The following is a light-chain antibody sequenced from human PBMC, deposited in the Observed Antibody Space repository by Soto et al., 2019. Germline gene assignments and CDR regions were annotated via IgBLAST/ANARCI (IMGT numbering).Light chain of an antibody. Sequence: LTQPASVSGSPGQSITISCTGTSSDVGGYNYVSWYQQHPGKAPKLMIYDVSNRPSGVSNRFSGSKSGNTASLTISGLQAEDEADYYCSSYTSSSTLAFGGGTKLTVL. J-gene: IGLJ2*01. CDR3: SSYTSSSTLA. CDR2: DVS. V-gene: IGLV2-14*01. CDR1: SSDVGGYNY.